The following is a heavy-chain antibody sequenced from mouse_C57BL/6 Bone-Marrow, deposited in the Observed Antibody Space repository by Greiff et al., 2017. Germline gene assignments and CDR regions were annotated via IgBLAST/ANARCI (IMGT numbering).Heavy chain of an antibody. CDR1: GYTFTDYY. J-gene: IGHJ3*01. D-gene: IGHD2-2*01. CDR2: INPYNGGT. V-gene: IGHV1-19*01. Sequence: VQLQQSGPVLVKPGASVKMSCKASGYTFTDYYMNWVKQSPGKSLEWIGVINPYNGGTSYNQKFKGKATLTVDKSSSTAYMELNSLTSEDSAVYYCAREKGYGYGWCAYWGQGTLVTVSA. CDR3: AREKGYGYGWCAY.